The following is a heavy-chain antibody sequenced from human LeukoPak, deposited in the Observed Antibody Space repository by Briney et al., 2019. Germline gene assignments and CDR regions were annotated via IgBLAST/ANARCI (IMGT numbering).Heavy chain of an antibody. CDR2: ISWNSGSI. CDR1: GFTFDDYA. V-gene: IGHV3-9*01. D-gene: IGHD3-10*01. Sequence: GRSLRLSCAASGFTFDDYAMHWVRRAPGKGLEWVSGISWNSGSIGYADSVKGRFTISRDNAKNSLYLQMNSLRAEDTALYYCAKDSLRFGELFSENGMDVWGQGTTVTVSS. CDR3: AKDSLRFGELFSENGMDV. J-gene: IGHJ6*02.